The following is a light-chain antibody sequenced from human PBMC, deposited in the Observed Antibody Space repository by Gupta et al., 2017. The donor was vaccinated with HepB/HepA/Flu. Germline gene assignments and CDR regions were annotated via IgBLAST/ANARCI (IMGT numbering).Light chain of an antibody. V-gene: IGKV1-39*01. Sequence: DIQMTQSPSSLSASVGDSVTITCRASQSISSYLNWYQQKSGKAPKLLLYVASSVQSGVPSRFSGSGSGSGTDFTLTISSLQPEDFATYYCQQSYSTPRTFSQGTKVEIK. J-gene: IGKJ1*01. CDR3: QQSYSTPRT. CDR2: VAS. CDR1: QSISSY.